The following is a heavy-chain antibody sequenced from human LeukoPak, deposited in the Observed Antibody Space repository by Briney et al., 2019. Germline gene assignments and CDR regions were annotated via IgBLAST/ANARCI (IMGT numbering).Heavy chain of an antibody. Sequence: GGSLRLSCADSGITFSGNWMSWVRQAPGKGLEWVAHIKPDGSEKYYVDSVRGRFTISRDNAENSLYLEMNSLRAEDTAVYYCARDGPRGVVVVDYWGQGTLVTVSS. CDR3: ARDGPRGVVVVDY. CDR1: GITFSGNW. V-gene: IGHV3-7*05. CDR2: IKPDGSEK. J-gene: IGHJ4*02. D-gene: IGHD3-22*01.